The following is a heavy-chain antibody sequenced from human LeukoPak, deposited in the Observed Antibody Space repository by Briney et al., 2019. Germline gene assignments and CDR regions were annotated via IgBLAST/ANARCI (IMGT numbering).Heavy chain of an antibody. Sequence: GGSLRLSCAASGFTFDDYAMHWVRQAPGKGLEWVSGISWNSGSIGYADSVKGRFTISRDNAKNSLYLQMNSLRAEDTALYYCAKERRAAADAFDIWGQGTMVTVSS. J-gene: IGHJ3*02. CDR3: AKERRAAADAFDI. V-gene: IGHV3-9*01. CDR1: GFTFDDYA. CDR2: ISWNSGSI. D-gene: IGHD6-13*01.